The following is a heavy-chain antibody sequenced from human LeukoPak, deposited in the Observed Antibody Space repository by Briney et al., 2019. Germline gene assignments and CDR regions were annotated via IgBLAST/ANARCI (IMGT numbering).Heavy chain of an antibody. J-gene: IGHJ4*02. CDR1: GGSISSYY. D-gene: IGHD3-3*01. CDR2: IYSSGST. V-gene: IGHV4-4*07. Sequence: SETLSLTCSVSGGSISSYYWGWIRQPAGKGLEWIGRIYSSGSTNYNPSLKTRLSMSVDTSKNQFSLKLSSVTAADTAVYYCARVPNDFWSGYLIDYWGQGTLVTVSS. CDR3: ARVPNDFWSGYLIDY.